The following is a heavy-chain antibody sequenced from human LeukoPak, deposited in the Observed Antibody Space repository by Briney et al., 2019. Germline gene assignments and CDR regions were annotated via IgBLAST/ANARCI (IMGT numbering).Heavy chain of an antibody. Sequence: GRSLRLSCAASGFTFSSYAMHGVRQAPGKGLEWVAVISYDGSNKYYADSAKGRFTFSRDNSKNTLYLQINSLRAEDTAVYYCARETSDWYFDLWGRGTLVTVSS. D-gene: IGHD1-26*01. CDR2: ISYDGSNK. J-gene: IGHJ2*01. V-gene: IGHV3-30-3*01. CDR3: ARETSDWYFDL. CDR1: GFTFSSYA.